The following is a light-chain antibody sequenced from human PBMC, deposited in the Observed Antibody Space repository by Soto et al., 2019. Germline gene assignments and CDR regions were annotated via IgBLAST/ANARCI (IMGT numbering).Light chain of an antibody. CDR3: QQYYSYPPMYS. Sequence: AIRMTQSPSSLSASTGDRVTITCRASQGISSYLACYQQKPGKAPKLLIYAASTLQSGVPSRFSGSGSGTDFTLTISCLQSEDFATYYCQQYYSYPPMYSFGQGNPLEIK. V-gene: IGKV1-8*01. CDR2: AAS. J-gene: IGKJ2*01. CDR1: QGISSY.